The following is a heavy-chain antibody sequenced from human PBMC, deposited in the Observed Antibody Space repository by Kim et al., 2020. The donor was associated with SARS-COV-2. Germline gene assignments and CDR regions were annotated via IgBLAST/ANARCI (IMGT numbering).Heavy chain of an antibody. Sequence: YADSVKGPFTISRDNAKNTLYLQMNSLWAENTAVYDCARGGWELLWAFDIWGQGTMVTVSS. CDR3: ARGGWELLWAFDI. J-gene: IGHJ3*02. D-gene: IGHD1-26*01. V-gene: IGHV3-74*01.